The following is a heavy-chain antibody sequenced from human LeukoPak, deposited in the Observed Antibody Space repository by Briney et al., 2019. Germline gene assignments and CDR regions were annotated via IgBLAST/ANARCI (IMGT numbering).Heavy chain of an antibody. Sequence: ASVKVSCKGSGYTFTDYYLHWVRQAPGQGLEWVGYINPRDGGTSSPPNFRGRVTMTTDASSSTVYMELSRLTSDDTAIYYCAREGNGLLSKDLDYWGQETLVTVSS. CDR1: GYTFTDYY. J-gene: IGHJ4*02. CDR2: INPRDGGT. D-gene: IGHD2-15*01. CDR3: AREGNGLLSKDLDY. V-gene: IGHV1-2*02.